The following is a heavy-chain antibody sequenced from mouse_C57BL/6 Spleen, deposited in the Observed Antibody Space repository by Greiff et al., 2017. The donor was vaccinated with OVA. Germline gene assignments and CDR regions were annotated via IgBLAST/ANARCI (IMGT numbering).Heavy chain of an antibody. CDR2: INPNNGGT. CDR3: ASPPPYGPFAY. V-gene: IGHV1-26*01. Sequence: VQLQQSGPELVKPGASVKISCKASGYTFTDYYMNWVKQSHGKSLEWIGDINPNNGGTSYNQKFKGKATLTVDKSSSTAYMELRSLTSEDSAVYYCASPPPYGPFAYWGQGTLVTVSA. J-gene: IGHJ3*01. CDR1: GYTFTDYY. D-gene: IGHD1-2*01.